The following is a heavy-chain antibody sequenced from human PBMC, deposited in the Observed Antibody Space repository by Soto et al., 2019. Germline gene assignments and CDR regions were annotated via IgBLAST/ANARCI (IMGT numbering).Heavy chain of an antibody. Sequence: GGSLRLSCAASGFTFSNYPMSWVRQAPGKGLEWVSAISHEGATKLYADFVEVRFTVSRDNPMNTLYLQMSNLRAEDTAVYYCARDTSHGVTIGGLDSWGQGTLVTSPQ. J-gene: IGHJ4*02. D-gene: IGHD3-16*01. V-gene: IGHV3-23*01. CDR1: GFTFSNYP. CDR2: ISHEGATK. CDR3: ARDTSHGVTIGGLDS.